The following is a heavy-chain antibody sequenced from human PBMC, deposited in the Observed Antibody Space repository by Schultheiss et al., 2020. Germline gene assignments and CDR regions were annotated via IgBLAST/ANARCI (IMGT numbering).Heavy chain of an antibody. CDR1: GFTFSSYS. CDR2: ISSSSSYI. D-gene: IGHD2-2*01. Sequence: GGSLRLSCAASGFTFSSYSMNWVRQAPGKGLEWVSSISSSSSYIYYADSVKGRFTISRDNAKNSLYLQMNSLRAEDTAVYYCARDDCSSTSCYSAPYYYGMDVWGQGTTVTVSS. CDR3: ARDDCSSTSCYSAPYYYGMDV. V-gene: IGHV3-21*01. J-gene: IGHJ6*02.